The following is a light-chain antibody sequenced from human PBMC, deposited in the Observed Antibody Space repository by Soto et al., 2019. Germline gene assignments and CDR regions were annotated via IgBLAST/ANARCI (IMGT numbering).Light chain of an antibody. CDR2: GAS. Sequence: EILLTQSPGTLSLSPGERATLSCRASQSVSSSYLAWYQQKPGQAPRLLIHGASTRATGIPDRFTGSGSGTDFTLTISILEPEDFAVYYCQQYGRSPMYPGGQGTKLEIK. CDR3: QQYGRSPMYP. V-gene: IGKV3-20*01. CDR1: QSVSSSY. J-gene: IGKJ2*01.